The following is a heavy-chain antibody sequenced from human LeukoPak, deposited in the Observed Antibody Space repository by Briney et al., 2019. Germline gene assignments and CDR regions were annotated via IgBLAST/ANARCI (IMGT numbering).Heavy chain of an antibody. Sequence: GGSLRLSCAASGFTLSSYAMSWVRQAPGKGLEWVSYISSSGSTIYYADSVKGRFTISRDNAKNSLYLQMNSLRAEDTAVYYCARDGQWLDIDYWGQGTLVTVSS. CDR2: ISSSGSTI. J-gene: IGHJ4*02. CDR1: GFTLSSYA. V-gene: IGHV3-48*04. D-gene: IGHD6-19*01. CDR3: ARDGQWLDIDY.